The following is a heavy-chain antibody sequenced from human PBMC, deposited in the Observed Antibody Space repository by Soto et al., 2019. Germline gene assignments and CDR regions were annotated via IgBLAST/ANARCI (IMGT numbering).Heavy chain of an antibody. CDR3: ATYSPYCTNGVCYTGPFDY. Sequence: ASVKVSCKVSGYTLTELSMHWVRQAPGKGLEWMGGFDPEDGETIYAQKFQGRVTMTEDTSTDTAYMELSSLRSEDTAVYYCATYSPYCTNGVCYTGPFDYWGQGTLVTDSS. CDR1: GYTLTELS. CDR2: FDPEDGET. J-gene: IGHJ4*02. D-gene: IGHD2-8*01. V-gene: IGHV1-24*01.